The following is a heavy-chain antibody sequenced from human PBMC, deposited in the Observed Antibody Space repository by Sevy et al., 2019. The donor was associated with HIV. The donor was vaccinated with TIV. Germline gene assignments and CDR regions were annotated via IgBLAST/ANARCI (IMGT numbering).Heavy chain of an antibody. CDR2: LKSDVYGGTV. J-gene: IGHJ4*02. D-gene: IGHD6-13*01. CDR3: TRWKAAQSIFDY. Sequence: GGSLRLSCTASGFTFGDYCMSWVRQAPGKGLEWVAFLKSDVYGGTVDHAASVRGRFVISRDYSKTIAYLQMNDLKTGDTGVYYCTRWKAAQSIFDYWGQGALVTVSS. V-gene: IGHV3-49*04. CDR1: GFTFGDYC.